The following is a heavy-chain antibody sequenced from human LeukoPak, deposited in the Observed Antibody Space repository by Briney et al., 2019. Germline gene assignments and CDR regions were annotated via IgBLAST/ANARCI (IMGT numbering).Heavy chain of an antibody. CDR2: IWSDGSKE. CDR1: GFALSNYG. Sequence: GGSLRLSCAASGFALSNYGMHWVRQAPGKGLEWVAVIWSDGSKEFYASSVKGRFTISRDNPKNTVYLQMNILRADDTAVYYCARGGDKYSSSPQNYWGQGTLVTVSS. D-gene: IGHD6-6*01. J-gene: IGHJ4*02. V-gene: IGHV3-33*01. CDR3: ARGGDKYSSSPQNY.